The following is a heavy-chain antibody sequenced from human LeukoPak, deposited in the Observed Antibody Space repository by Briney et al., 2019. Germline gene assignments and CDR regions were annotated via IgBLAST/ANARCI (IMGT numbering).Heavy chain of an antibody. Sequence: ETLSLTCTVSGDSISSTNYYWCWLRQPPGKGLEWIGRIYYSRTTYYEPSLKSRVTISVDTSKDQFSLKLTSVTAADTAVYYCGRDQTPFDYWGQGTLDSVS. V-gene: IGHV4-39*02. CDR1: GDSISSTNYY. D-gene: IGHD4-23*01. CDR3: GRDQTPFDY. CDR2: IYYSRTT. J-gene: IGHJ4*02.